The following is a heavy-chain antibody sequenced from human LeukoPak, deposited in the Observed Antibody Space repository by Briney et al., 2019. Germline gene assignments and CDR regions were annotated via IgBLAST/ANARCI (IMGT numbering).Heavy chain of an antibody. CDR2: IYYSGST. Sequence: SETLSLTCTLSGGSISSGGYYWTWLRQHPGKGLEWFVYIYYSGSTYYNPSLTSRVTISVDTSKNQFSMKLSSVTAADTAVYYCARVLITMIVGDAFDIWGQGTMVTVSS. J-gene: IGHJ3*02. CDR3: ARVLITMIVGDAFDI. D-gene: IGHD3-22*01. V-gene: IGHV4-31*03. CDR1: GGSISSGGYY.